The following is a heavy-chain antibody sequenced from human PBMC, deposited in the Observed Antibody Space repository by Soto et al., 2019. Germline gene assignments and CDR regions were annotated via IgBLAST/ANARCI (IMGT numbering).Heavy chain of an antibody. J-gene: IGHJ4*02. D-gene: IGHD3-9*01. CDR1: GGSFSGYY. CDR3: ARGARYYDILTSYSHTYYFDY. Sequence: QVQLQQWGAGLLKPSETLSLTCAVYGGSFSGYYWSWIRQPPGKGLEWIGEINHSGSTNYNPTLKSPLTISVNTSENQFSLKLSSVTAADTAVYYCARGARYYDILTSYSHTYYFDYWGQGTLVTVSS. CDR2: INHSGST. V-gene: IGHV4-34*01.